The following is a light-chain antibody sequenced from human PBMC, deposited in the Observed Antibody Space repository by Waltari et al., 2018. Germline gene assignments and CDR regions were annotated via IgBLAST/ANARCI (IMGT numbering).Light chain of an antibody. CDR3: LLSCSGARLWV. J-gene: IGLJ3*02. Sequence: QAVVTQEPSLTVSPGGTVTLTCGSSTGAVTSGHYPYWFQQTPGQAPRPLLYDTSDKHSWTPARFSGSLLGGKAALTLSGAQPEDEAEYYCLLSCSGARLWVFGGGTKLTVL. CDR1: TGAVTSGHY. V-gene: IGLV7-46*01. CDR2: DTS.